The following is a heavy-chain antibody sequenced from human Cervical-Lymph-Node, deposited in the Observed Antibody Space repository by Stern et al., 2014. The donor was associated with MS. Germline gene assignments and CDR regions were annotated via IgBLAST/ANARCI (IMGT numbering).Heavy chain of an antibody. Sequence: QVQLQESGPGLVKPSETLSLTCTVSGGSISSSTYYWAWIRQPPGKGLEWIGIIYYSGFTNYNPALKSRVSISVGMSKNQFSLKLSSVTAADTAIYYCARHDSVPRPSHLYSARDRGPGYFDYWGQGTLVTVSS. CDR3: ARHDSVPRPSHLYSARDRGPGYFDY. CDR2: IYYSGFT. CDR1: GGSISSSTYY. V-gene: IGHV4-39*01. D-gene: IGHD1-26*01. J-gene: IGHJ4*02.